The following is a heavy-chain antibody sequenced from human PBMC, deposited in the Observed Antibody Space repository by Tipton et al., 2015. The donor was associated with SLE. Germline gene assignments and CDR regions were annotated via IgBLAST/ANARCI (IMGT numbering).Heavy chain of an antibody. CDR2: IYSGGST. D-gene: IGHD3-3*01. V-gene: IGHV3-53*01. J-gene: IGHJ4*02. Sequence: SLRLSCAASGFTVSSNYMSWVRQAPGKGLEWVSVIYSGGSTYYADSVKGRFTISRDNSKNTLYLQMNSLRAEDTAVYYCARLNGYDFWSGPIDYWGLGTLVTVSS. CDR3: ARLNGYDFWSGPIDY. CDR1: GFTVSSNY.